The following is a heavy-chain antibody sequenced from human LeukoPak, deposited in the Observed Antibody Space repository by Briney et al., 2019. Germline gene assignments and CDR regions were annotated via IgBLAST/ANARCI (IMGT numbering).Heavy chain of an antibody. CDR3: ARGQRAAAGTGYFDY. CDR1: GLTFSSYW. V-gene: IGHV3-21*01. CDR2: ISSSSSYI. Sequence: PGGSLRLSCAASGLTFSSYWMSWVRQAPGKGLEWVSSISSSSSYIYYADSVKGRFTISRDNAKNSLYLQMNSLRAEDTAVYYCARGQRAAAGTGYFDYWGQRTLVTVSS. D-gene: IGHD6-13*01. J-gene: IGHJ4*02.